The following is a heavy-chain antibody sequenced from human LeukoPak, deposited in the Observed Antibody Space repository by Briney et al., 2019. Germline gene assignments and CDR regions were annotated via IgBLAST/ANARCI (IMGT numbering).Heavy chain of an antibody. CDR1: GFSFSSYS. Sequence: GGSLRLSCAASGFSFSSYSMNWVRQAPGKGLEWVSSISGSTSYIYYADSVKGRFTISRDNAKNSLYLQMNSLRAEDTAVYYCARAYSGYDSGYTHWGQGTLVTVSS. V-gene: IGHV3-21*01. D-gene: IGHD5-12*01. CDR3: ARAYSGYDSGYTH. CDR2: ISGSTSYI. J-gene: IGHJ4*02.